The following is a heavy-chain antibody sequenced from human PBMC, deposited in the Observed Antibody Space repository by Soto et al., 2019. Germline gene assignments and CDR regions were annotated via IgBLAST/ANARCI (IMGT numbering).Heavy chain of an antibody. CDR1: GYSFTSYW. D-gene: IGHD4-17*01. CDR2: IYPGDSDT. CDR3: ARQTYGGNSFYYYYGMDV. V-gene: IGHV5-51*01. J-gene: IGHJ6*02. Sequence: GESLKISCKGSGYSFTSYWIGWVRQMPGKGLEWMGIIYPGDSDTRYSPSFQGQVTISADKSISTAYLQWSSLKASDTAMYYCARQTYGGNSFYYYYGMDVWGQGTTVTVSS.